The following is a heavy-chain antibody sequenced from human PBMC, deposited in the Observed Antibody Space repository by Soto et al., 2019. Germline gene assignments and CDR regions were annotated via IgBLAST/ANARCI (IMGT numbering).Heavy chain of an antibody. D-gene: IGHD3-3*01. Sequence: HVQLVQSGAEVKKAGASVKVSCKASGYTFTTFGISWVRQAPGQGREWMGWISAYNGYTHYAQKLQGRVTMTTNTSTSTAYMEMRSLRSDDKAVYYCARDPTIFGVVQNYGMDVWGQGTTVTVSS. V-gene: IGHV1-18*01. CDR2: ISAYNGYT. CDR3: ARDPTIFGVVQNYGMDV. CDR1: GYTFTTFG. J-gene: IGHJ6*02.